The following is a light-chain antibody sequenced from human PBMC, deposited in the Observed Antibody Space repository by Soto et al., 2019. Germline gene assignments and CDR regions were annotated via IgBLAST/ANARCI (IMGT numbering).Light chain of an antibody. V-gene: IGKV3-15*01. CDR1: QSVNNN. Sequence: EIAMTQSPATLSVSPGERASLSCRASQSVNNNLAWYQQKPGQAPRLLIYGASTRATGIPARFSGSVSGSDFTLTISSLQSEDFAIYYCQQYNNWWTFGQGTKVEIK. J-gene: IGKJ1*01. CDR3: QQYNNWWT. CDR2: GAS.